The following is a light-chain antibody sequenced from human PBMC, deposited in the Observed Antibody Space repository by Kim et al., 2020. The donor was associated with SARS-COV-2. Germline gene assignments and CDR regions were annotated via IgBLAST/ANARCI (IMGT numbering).Light chain of an antibody. V-gene: IGKV4-1*01. J-gene: IGKJ1*01. CDR2: WAS. CDR1: QSVLYSANNKDY. Sequence: ATINCKSSQSVLYSANNKDYLAWYQQKPGQPPKLLIYWASNRESGVPDRFSGSGSGTDFTLTISSLQAEDVAVYYCQQYYITPPTFGQGTKVDIK. CDR3: QQYYITPPT.